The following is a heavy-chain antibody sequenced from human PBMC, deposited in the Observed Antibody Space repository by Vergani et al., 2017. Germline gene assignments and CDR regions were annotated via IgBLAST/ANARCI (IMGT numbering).Heavy chain of an antibody. V-gene: IGHV4-39*07. D-gene: IGHD3-22*01. CDR1: GGSISSSSYY. CDR3: ARDVDSSGYFFY. CDR2: IYYSGST. Sequence: QLQLQESGPGLVKPSETLSLTCTVSGGSISSSSYYWGWIRQPPGKGLEWIGSIYYSGSTYYNPSLKSRVTISVDTSKNQFSLKLSSVTAADTAVYYCARDVDSSGYFFYWGQGTLVTVSS. J-gene: IGHJ4*02.